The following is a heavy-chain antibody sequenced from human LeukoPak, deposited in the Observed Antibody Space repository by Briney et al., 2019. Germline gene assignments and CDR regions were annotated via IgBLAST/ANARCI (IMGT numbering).Heavy chain of an antibody. CDR3: AKGRGGSSNWGSDY. V-gene: IGHV3-33*06. J-gene: IGHJ4*02. D-gene: IGHD7-27*01. Sequence: GGSLRLSCTASGFTFRNYGMNWVRQAPGKGLEWVAGIWYDGSNKDYVDSVKGRFTISRDNSKNTLYLEMNSLTVEDTAVHYCAKGRGGSSNWGSDYWAREPRSTSPQ. CDR1: GFTFRNYG. CDR2: IWYDGSNK.